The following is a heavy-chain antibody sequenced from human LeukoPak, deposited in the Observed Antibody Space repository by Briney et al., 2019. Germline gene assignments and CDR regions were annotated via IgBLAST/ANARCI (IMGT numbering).Heavy chain of an antibody. CDR2: TYYSGST. J-gene: IGHJ4*02. Sequence: SETLSLTCTVSGGSISNYYWSWIRQPPGKGLEWIGYTYYSGSTTYNPSLKSRVTISVDTSKNQFSLKLSSVTAADTAVYYCARRDSGSGNYYFDYWGQGTLVTVSS. D-gene: IGHD3-10*01. CDR1: GGSISNYY. CDR3: ARRDSGSGNYYFDY. V-gene: IGHV4-59*08.